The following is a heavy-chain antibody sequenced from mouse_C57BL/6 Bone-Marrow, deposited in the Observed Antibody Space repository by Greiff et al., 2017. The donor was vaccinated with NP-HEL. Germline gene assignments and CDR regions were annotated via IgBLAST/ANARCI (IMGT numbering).Heavy chain of an antibody. CDR1: GFTFTDYY. V-gene: IGHV7-3*01. D-gene: IGHD2-4*01. Sequence: EVKLMESGGGLVQPGGSLSLFCAASGFTFTDYYMSWVRQPPGKALEWLVFIRNKANGYTTEYSASVKGRFTISRDNSQSILYLQMNALRAEDSATYYCARSIYYDYADDPFYAMDYWGQGTSVTVSS. CDR2: IRNKANGYTT. J-gene: IGHJ4*01. CDR3: ARSIYYDYADDPFYAMDY.